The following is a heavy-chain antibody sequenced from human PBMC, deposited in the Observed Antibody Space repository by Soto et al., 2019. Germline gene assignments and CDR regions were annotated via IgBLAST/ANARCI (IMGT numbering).Heavy chain of an antibody. J-gene: IGHJ5*02. D-gene: IGHD6-13*01. CDR3: ARHTHIAHFRTAQKSSWFDP. V-gene: IGHV5-51*01. CDR1: GYSFTSYW. CDR2: IYPGDSDT. Sequence: PGESLKICCKGSGYSFTSYWIGWVLQMPGKRLEWVGIIYPGDSDTRYSPSLQSQVIISADKSIDTAYLQWSSLKASDTAMYYCARHTHIAHFRTAQKSSWFDPWGKGTMVTAPQ.